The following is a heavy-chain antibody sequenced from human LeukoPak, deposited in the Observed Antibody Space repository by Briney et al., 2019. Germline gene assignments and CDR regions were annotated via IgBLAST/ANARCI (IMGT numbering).Heavy chain of an antibody. D-gene: IGHD4-23*01. CDR3: ARVTTVVSPFDY. V-gene: IGHV4-30-4*08. CDR2: IYYSGST. J-gene: IGHJ4*02. CDR1: GGSISSGDYY. Sequence: SETLSLTCTVSGGSISSGDYYWSWIRQPPWKGLEWIGYIYYSGSTYYNPSLKSRVTISVDTSKNQFSLKLSSVTAADTAVYYCARVTTVVSPFDYWGQGTLVTVSS.